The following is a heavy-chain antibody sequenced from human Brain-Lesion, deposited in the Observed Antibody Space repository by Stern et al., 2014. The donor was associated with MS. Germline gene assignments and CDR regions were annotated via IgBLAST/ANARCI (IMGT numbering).Heavy chain of an antibody. D-gene: IGHD2-21*01. J-gene: IGHJ6*02. V-gene: IGHV4-61*02. CDR1: GGSIKSGSHY. Sequence: QVQLQESGPGLVKPSQTLSLTCTVSGGSIKSGSHYWNWIRQPAGKGLEWIGLISARGTTDFNPSLRSRVTMSIDPSTNQFSPKLYSVTAADTAVYYCARESRQLIVIQYYSYGMDVWGQGTTVTVSS. CDR3: ARESRQLIVIQYYSYGMDV. CDR2: ISARGTT.